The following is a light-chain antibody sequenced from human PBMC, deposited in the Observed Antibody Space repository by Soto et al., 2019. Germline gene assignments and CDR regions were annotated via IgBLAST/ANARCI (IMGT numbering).Light chain of an antibody. V-gene: IGKV3-20*01. CDR1: QSLSSSY. J-gene: IGKJ3*01. CDR2: RSS. Sequence: EIVLTQSPGTVSLSPGERATLSCRASQSLSSSYLAWYQQKAGQPPRLLMFRSSDRAAGVPDRFSGSGSGTDFTLTISSLQPEDFATYYCQQSYSTPPFTFGPGTKVDIK. CDR3: QQSYSTPPFT.